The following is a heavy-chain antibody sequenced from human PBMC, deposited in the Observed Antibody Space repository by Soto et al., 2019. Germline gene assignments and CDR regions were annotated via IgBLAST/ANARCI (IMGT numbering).Heavy chain of an antibody. Sequence: QVQLVQSGAEVKKPGSSVKVSCTASGGTFSSYAISWVRQAPGQGLEWLGVIIPIFGPANYAQKFQGRVTITADESTSPAYMELSSLRSEDTAVYYCAGCGGDYPSYYSYYCMYVCGQGTTVTFAS. D-gene: IGHD2-21*02. CDR1: GGTFSSYA. CDR2: IIPIFGPA. J-gene: IGHJ6*02. CDR3: AGCGGDYPSYYSYYCMYV. V-gene: IGHV1-69*01.